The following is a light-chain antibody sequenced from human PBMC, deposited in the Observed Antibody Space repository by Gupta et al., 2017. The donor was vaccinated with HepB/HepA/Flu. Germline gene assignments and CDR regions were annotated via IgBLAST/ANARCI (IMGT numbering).Light chain of an antibody. J-gene: IGLJ1*01. V-gene: IGLV1-40*01. Sequence: QSVLTQPPSVSGAPGQRVTISCTGSSSNIGGGYDVHWYQQLPATAPKLLIYGNSNRPSGVPDRFSGSKSGTSASLAITGLQAEDEADYYCQSYDSSLSGYVFGTGTKVTVL. CDR1: SSNIGGGYD. CDR3: QSYDSSLSGYV. CDR2: GNS.